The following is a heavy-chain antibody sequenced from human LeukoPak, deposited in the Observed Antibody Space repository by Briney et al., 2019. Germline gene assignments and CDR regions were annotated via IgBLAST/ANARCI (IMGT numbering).Heavy chain of an antibody. V-gene: IGHV3-23*01. CDR2: ISGGGSAT. CDR3: AGGAGVYYYGMDV. CDR1: GFTFSNYG. Sequence: GGSLRLSCAASGFTFSNYGLSWVRQAPGKGLDWVSAISGGGSATYYADSVKGRFTISRDNSKNTLFLQMNTLRADDTAVYYCAGGAGVYYYGMDVWGQGTSVTVSS. J-gene: IGHJ6*02.